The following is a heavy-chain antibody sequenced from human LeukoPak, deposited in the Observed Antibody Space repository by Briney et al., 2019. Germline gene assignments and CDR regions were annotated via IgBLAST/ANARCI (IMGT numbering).Heavy chain of an antibody. Sequence: SVKVSCKASGGTFSSYAISWVRQAPGQGLEWMGGIIPIFGTANYAQKFQGRVTITADESTSTAYMELSSLRSEDTAVYYCARDTLAVAGTFRVLDYWGQGTLVTVSS. CDR1: GGTFSSYA. V-gene: IGHV1-69*13. D-gene: IGHD6-19*01. CDR2: IIPIFGTA. J-gene: IGHJ4*02. CDR3: ARDTLAVAGTFRVLDY.